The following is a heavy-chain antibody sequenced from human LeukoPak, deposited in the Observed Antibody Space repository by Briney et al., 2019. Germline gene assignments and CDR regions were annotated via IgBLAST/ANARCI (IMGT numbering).Heavy chain of an antibody. V-gene: IGHV3-49*04. J-gene: IGHJ6*02. CDR3: SRGPIQLWMRNGMDV. D-gene: IGHD5-18*01. CDR2: IRSNAYRGTT. Sequence: GGSLRLSCTTSGFTLGDHAMSWVRQAPGKGLEWVGFIRSNAYRGTTEYAASVKGRFTISRDDSKSVVYLQMNGLKSEDTAVYFCSRGPIQLWMRNGMDVWGQGTTVTVSS. CDR1: GFTLGDHA.